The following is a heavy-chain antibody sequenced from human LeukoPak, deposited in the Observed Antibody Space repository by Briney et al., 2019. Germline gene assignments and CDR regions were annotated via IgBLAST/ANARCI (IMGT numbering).Heavy chain of an antibody. CDR3: AREDYYDSSGLPVFDP. CDR1: GFTFDDYA. CDR2: ISWNSGSI. D-gene: IGHD3-22*01. Sequence: SLRLSCAASGFTFDDYAMHWVRQAPGKGLEWVSGISWNSGSIGYADSVKGRFTISRDNSKNTLYLQMNSLRAEDTAVYYCAREDYYDSSGLPVFDPWGQGTLVTVSS. J-gene: IGHJ5*02. V-gene: IGHV3-9*01.